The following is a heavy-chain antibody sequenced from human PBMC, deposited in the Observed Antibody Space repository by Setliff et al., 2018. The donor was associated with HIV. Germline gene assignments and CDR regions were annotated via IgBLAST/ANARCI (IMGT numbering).Heavy chain of an antibody. Sequence: HPWGSLRLSCAASGSTFIDSNINWVRQAPGKGLEWVSYISSTSSTIYYADSVKGRFTISRDNAKESLYLQMNSLRAEDTAVYYCARDSRARGIEYGMDVWGQGTTVTVSS. CDR2: ISSTSSTI. J-gene: IGHJ6*02. V-gene: IGHV3-48*04. CDR1: GSTFIDSN. CDR3: ARDSRARGIEYGMDV. D-gene: IGHD3-16*01.